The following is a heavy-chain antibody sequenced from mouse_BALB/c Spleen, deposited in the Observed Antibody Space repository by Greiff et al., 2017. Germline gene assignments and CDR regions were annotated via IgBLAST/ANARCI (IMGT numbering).Heavy chain of an antibody. V-gene: IGHV1-87*01. CDR1: GYTFTSYW. Sequence: QVQLQQSGAELARPGASVKLSCTASGYTFTSYWMQWVNQRPGQGLEWIGDIYPGDGDTRYTQKFKGKATLTTDKSSSTAYMQLSSLASEDSAVYYCARGSTATAPFDYWGQGTTLTVSS. CDR2: IYPGDGDT. CDR3: ARGSTATAPFDY. D-gene: IGHD1-2*01. J-gene: IGHJ2*01.